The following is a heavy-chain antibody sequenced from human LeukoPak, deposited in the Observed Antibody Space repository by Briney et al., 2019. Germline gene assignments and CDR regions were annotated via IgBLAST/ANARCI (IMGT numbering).Heavy chain of an antibody. Sequence: GGSLRLSCAASGFTVSSNYMSWVRQAPGKGLEWVSVIYSGGSTYYADSVKGRFTISRDNSKNTLYLQMNSLRAEDTAVYYCARDFSSSWYGYYYYMDVWGKGTTVTVSS. CDR2: IYSGGST. D-gene: IGHD6-13*01. CDR3: ARDFSSSWYGYYYYMDV. J-gene: IGHJ6*03. V-gene: IGHV3-53*01. CDR1: GFTVSSNY.